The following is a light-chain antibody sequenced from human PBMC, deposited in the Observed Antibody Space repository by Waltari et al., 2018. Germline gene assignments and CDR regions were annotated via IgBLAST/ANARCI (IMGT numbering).Light chain of an antibody. CDR3: SSYTTSNTWV. CDR1: SSDVGGYHH. V-gene: IGLV2-14*01. CDR2: EVT. J-gene: IGLJ3*02. Sequence: QSALTQPASVSGSPGQSITISCTGTSSDVGGYHHVSWYQHPPGKAPTLMIFEVTDRPSGVSNRFSGSKSGNTASLTISGLQAEDEADYYCSSYTTSNTWVFGGGTKVTVL.